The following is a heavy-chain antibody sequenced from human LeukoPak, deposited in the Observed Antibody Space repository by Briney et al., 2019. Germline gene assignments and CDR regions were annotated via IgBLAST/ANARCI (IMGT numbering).Heavy chain of an antibody. CDR2: ISSSGSTI. CDR3: ARGAAVAGLDY. D-gene: IGHD6-19*01. CDR1: GFTFSSYE. J-gene: IGHJ4*02. Sequence: PGGSLRLSCAASGFTFSSYEMNWVRQAPGKGLEWVSYISSSGSTIYYADSVKGRFTISRDNANNSLYLQMNSLRAEDTAVYYCARGAAVAGLDYWGQGTLVTVSS. V-gene: IGHV3-48*03.